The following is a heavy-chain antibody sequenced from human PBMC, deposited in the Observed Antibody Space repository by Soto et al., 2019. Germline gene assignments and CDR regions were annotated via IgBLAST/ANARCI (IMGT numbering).Heavy chain of an antibody. D-gene: IGHD6-6*01. V-gene: IGHV4-30-4*01. Sequence: TLSLTCTVSGGSISTGDYYWSWIRQPPGKGLEWIGYIYYSGSTYYSPSLKSRVTISVDTSKNQFSLKLSSVTAADTAVYYCARERPDGARLDPWGQGTLVTVSS. J-gene: IGHJ5*02. CDR2: IYYSGST. CDR3: ARERPDGARLDP. CDR1: GGSISTGDYY.